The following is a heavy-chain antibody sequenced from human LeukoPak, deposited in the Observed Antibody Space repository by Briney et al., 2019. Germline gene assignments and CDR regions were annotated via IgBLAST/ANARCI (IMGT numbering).Heavy chain of an antibody. Sequence: SETLSLTCTFSGYSLSSDYSLNSGFYWGWIRQPPGKGLEWIGYIYHSGSTYYNPSLKSRVTISVDRSKNQFSLKLSSVTAADTAVYYCARDETYYYDSSGYGAFDIWGQGTMVTVSS. CDR1: GYSLSSDYSLNSGFY. J-gene: IGHJ3*02. CDR2: IYHSGST. V-gene: IGHV4-30-2*01. D-gene: IGHD3-22*01. CDR3: ARDETYYYDSSGYGAFDI.